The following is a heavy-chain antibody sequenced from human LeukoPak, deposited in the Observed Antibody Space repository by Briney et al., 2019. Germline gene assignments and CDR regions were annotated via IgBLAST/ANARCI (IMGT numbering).Heavy chain of an antibody. D-gene: IGHD2-15*01. CDR3: ASPETYCSGGSCYYDY. V-gene: IGHV1-69*01. J-gene: IGHJ4*02. CDR1: GGTFSSYA. CDR2: IIPIFGTA. Sequence: SAKVSCKASGGTFSSYAISWVRQAPGQGLEWMGGIIPIFGTANYAQKFQGRVTITADESTSTAYMELSSLRSEDTAVYYCASPETYCSGGSCYYDYWGQGTLVTVSS.